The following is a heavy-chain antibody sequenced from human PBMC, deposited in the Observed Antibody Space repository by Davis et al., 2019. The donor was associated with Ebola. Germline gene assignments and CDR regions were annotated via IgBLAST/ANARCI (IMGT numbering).Heavy chain of an antibody. CDR1: GGSISSYY. CDR2: IYYSGST. CDR3: ARHIDPGGYYYMDV. J-gene: IGHJ6*03. V-gene: IGHV4-59*08. D-gene: IGHD3-16*01. Sequence: PSETLSLTCTVSGGSISSYYWSWIRQPPGKGLEWIGYIYYSGSTNYNPSLKSRVTISVDTSKNQFSLKLSSVTAADTAVYYCARHIDPGGYYYMDVWGKGTTVTVSS.